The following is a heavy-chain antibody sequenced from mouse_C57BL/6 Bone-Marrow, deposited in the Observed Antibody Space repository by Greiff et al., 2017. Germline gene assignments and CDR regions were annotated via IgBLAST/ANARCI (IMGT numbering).Heavy chain of an antibody. Sequence: EVQLQQSGPELVRPGASVKLSCTASGFTIKDDYMNWVKQSPEQGLEWIGWIDPENGDTDYAPKFQGKATITADTSSNTAYLQLSSLTSEDSAVYYCTLRVTFAYWGQGTLVTVSA. V-gene: IGHV14-4*01. J-gene: IGHJ3*01. CDR3: TLRVTFAY. CDR2: IDPENGDT. CDR1: GFTIKDDY.